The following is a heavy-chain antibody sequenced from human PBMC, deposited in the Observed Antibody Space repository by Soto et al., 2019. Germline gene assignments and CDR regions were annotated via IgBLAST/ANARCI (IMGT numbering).Heavy chain of an antibody. V-gene: IGHV1-18*01. D-gene: IGHD2-15*01. CDR3: ARGTGGNWAAFDI. Sequence: ASVKVSCKSSGYTFTAHAIHCVRQAPGQGLEWMGWISAYNDNTNYVQKLQGRVTMTTDTSTSTAYMELRSLRSDDTAVYYCARGTGGNWAAFDIWGQGTMVTVS. J-gene: IGHJ3*02. CDR2: ISAYNDNT. CDR1: GYTFTAHA.